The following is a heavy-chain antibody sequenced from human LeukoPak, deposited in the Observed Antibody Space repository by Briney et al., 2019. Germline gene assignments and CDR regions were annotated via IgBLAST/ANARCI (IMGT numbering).Heavy chain of an antibody. CDR1: GFPFSSYS. CDR2: ISSSSSYI. CDR3: ARDQESSHDY. D-gene: IGHD6-6*01. V-gene: IGHV3-21*01. Sequence: GGSLRLSCAASGFPFSSYSMNWVPHAPGKGLEWVSSISSSSSYIYYADSVKGRFTISRDNAKNSLYLQMNSLRAEDTAVYYCARDQESSHDYWGQGTLVTVSS. J-gene: IGHJ4*02.